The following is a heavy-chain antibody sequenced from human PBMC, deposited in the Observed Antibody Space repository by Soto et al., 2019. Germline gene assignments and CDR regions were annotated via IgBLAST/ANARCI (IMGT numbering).Heavy chain of an antibody. V-gene: IGHV4-34*01. J-gene: IGHJ4*02. CDR3: ARVRRLSQRAFDY. Sequence: SETLSLTCAVYGGSFSGYYWSWIRQPPGKGLEWIGEINHSGSTNYNPSLKSRVTISVDTSKNQFSLKLSSVTAADTAVYYCARVRRLSQRAFDYWGQGTLVTVSS. CDR2: INHSGST. D-gene: IGHD3-16*02. CDR1: GGSFSGYY.